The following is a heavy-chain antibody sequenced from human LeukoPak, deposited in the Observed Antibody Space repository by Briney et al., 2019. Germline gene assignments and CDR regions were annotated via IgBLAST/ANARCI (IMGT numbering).Heavy chain of an antibody. J-gene: IGHJ4*02. CDR3: AREGDPPPGRHWYYFDY. D-gene: IGHD3-16*01. CDR1: GFTVSSNY. V-gene: IGHV3-66*01. Sequence: GGSLRLSCAASGFTVSSNYMSWVRQAPGKGLEWVSVIYSGGSTYYADSVKGRFTISRDNSKNTLYLQMNSLRAEDTAVYYCAREGDPPPGRHWYYFDYWGQGTLVTVSS. CDR2: IYSGGST.